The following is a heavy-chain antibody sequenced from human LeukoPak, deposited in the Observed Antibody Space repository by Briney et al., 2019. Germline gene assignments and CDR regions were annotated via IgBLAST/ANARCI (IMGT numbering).Heavy chain of an antibody. J-gene: IGHJ4*02. V-gene: IGHV3-15*01. CDR2: IKSKTDGGTT. Sequence: KSGGSLRLSCAASGFTFSNAWMSWVRQAPGKGLEWVGRIKSKTDGGTTDYAAPVKGRFTISRDDSKNTLYLQMNSLKTEDTAIYYCTKSYYYGSGSLDYWGQGTLVTVSS. CDR1: GFTFSNAW. D-gene: IGHD3-10*01. CDR3: TKSYYYGSGSLDY.